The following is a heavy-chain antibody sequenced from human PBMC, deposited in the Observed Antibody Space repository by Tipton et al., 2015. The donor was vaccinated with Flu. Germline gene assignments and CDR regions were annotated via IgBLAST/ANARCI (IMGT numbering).Heavy chain of an antibody. CDR3: ARVKPEVLRYFVWTQPHDAFDI. V-gene: IGHV4-59*08. CDR1: GGSISSYY. J-gene: IGHJ3*02. Sequence: TLSLTCTVSGGSISSYYWSWIRQPPGKGLEWIGYIYYSGGTNYNPSLKSRGTISVDTSKNQFSLKLSPVPAADTAVYYCARVKPEVLRYFVWTQPHDAFDIWGQGTMVTVSS. D-gene: IGHD3-9*01. CDR2: IYYSGGT.